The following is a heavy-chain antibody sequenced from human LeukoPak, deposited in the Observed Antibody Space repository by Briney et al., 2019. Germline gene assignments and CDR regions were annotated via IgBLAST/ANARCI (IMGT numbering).Heavy chain of an antibody. CDR2: INPNSGGT. V-gene: IGHV1-2*02. CDR3: ARGDYGDGFDY. Sequence: ASVKVSCKASGYTFNGYYKHWVRQAPGQGLEWMGWINPNSGGTNYAQKFQGRVTMTRDTSITTAYMELSRLRSDDTAVYYCARGDYGDGFDYWGQGTLVTVSS. D-gene: IGHD4-17*01. CDR1: GYTFNGYY. J-gene: IGHJ4*02.